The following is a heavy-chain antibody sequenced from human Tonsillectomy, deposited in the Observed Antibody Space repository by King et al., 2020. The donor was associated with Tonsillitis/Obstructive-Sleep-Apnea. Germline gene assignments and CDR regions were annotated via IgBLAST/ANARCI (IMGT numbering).Heavy chain of an antibody. CDR1: GGSITSSNW. D-gene: IGHD1-26*01. J-gene: IGHJ5*02. CDR2: IYQTEGA. V-gene: IGHV4-4*02. CDR3: ARGTKFRGYYRGWLDP. Sequence: QLQESGPGLVKPSGTLSLTCAVSGGSITSSNWWSWVRQPPGKGLEWIGEIYQTEGANYNPSLKSRVLMSVDKPKNQFSLKLTSVTAADTAVYYCARGTKFRGYYRGWLDPWGQGTLVTVSS.